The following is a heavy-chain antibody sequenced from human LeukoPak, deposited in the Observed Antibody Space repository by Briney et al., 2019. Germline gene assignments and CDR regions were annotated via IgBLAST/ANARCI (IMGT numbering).Heavy chain of an antibody. CDR2: IRYDGSNK. J-gene: IGHJ5*02. D-gene: IGHD3-10*01. V-gene: IGHV3-30*02. CDR1: GFTFSSYG. Sequence: GGSLRLSCAASGFTFSSYGMHWVRQAPGKGLEWVAFIRYDGSNKYYADSVKGRFTISRDNAKNSLYLQMNSLRAEDTAVYYCARARPYGSGRNWFDPWGQGALVTVSS. CDR3: ARARPYGSGRNWFDP.